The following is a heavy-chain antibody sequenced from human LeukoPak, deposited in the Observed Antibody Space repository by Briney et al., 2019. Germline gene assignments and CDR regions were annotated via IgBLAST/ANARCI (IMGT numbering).Heavy chain of an antibody. J-gene: IGHJ5*02. CDR3: AKEYSTFTTVDLFDP. V-gene: IGHV3-30-3*01. Sequence: GGSLRLSCAASGFTFSSYAMHWVRQAPGKGLEWVAVISYDGSNKYYADPVKGRFTISRDNSKNTLYLQMNSLRAEDTAIYYCAKEYSTFTTVDLFDPWGQGTLVTVSS. D-gene: IGHD1-1*01. CDR1: GFTFSSYA. CDR2: ISYDGSNK.